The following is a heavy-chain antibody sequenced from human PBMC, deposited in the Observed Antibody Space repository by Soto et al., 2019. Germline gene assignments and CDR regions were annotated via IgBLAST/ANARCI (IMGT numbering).Heavy chain of an antibody. CDR2: IKSKTDGGTT. CDR1: GFPFRNAW. CDR3: TPDGELGYSSGWSSDY. Sequence: GSLRISFSASGFPFRNAWMIWVRQAPGNGLECVGRIKSKTDGGTTDYAAPVKGRFTISRDDSKNTLYLQMNSMKTEDTAVYYCTPDGELGYSSGWSSDYWGQGTLVTVS. J-gene: IGHJ4*02. V-gene: IGHV3-15*01. D-gene: IGHD6-19*01.